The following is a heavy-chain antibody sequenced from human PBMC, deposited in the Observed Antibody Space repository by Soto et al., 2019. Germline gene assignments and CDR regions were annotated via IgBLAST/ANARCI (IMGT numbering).Heavy chain of an antibody. CDR3: VKDPNGDYVGAFDI. CDR1: GFSLRSYA. CDR2: ITASGGKT. Sequence: EVQLLESGGGLVQPGGSLRLSCAASGFSLRSYAMSWVRQAPGKGPEWVSGITASGGKTYYADSVKGRFTISRDNSKNTLYLQMNSLRAEDTAVYFCVKDPNGDYVGAFDIWGQGITVTVSS. D-gene: IGHD4-17*01. V-gene: IGHV3-23*01. J-gene: IGHJ3*02.